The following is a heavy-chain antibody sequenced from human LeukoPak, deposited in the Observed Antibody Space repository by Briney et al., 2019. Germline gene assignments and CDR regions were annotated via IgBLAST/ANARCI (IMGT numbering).Heavy chain of an antibody. CDR3: ARGGHCSSSSCYLGAFDI. CDR1: GFTFSSYS. Sequence: GGSLRLSCAASGFTFSSYSMNWVRQAPGKGLEWVTYISSSGTTTYYADSVKGRSTISRYNAKNSLYLQVNSLRAEDTAVYYCARGGHCSSSSCYLGAFDIWGQGTMVTVSS. D-gene: IGHD2-2*01. J-gene: IGHJ3*02. CDR2: ISSSGTTT. V-gene: IGHV3-48*04.